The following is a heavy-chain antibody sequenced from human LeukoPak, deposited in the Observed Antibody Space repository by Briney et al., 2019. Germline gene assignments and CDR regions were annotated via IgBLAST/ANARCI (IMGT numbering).Heavy chain of an antibody. CDR2: ISAYNGNT. V-gene: IGHV1-18*01. J-gene: IGHJ3*02. CDR1: GYTFTSYG. Sequence: ASVKVSCKASGYTFTSYGISWVRQAPGQGLEWMGWISAYNGNTNYAQKLQGRATMTTDTSTSTAYMELRGLRSDDTAVYYCAREGEADDAFDIWGQGTMVTVSS. CDR3: AREGEADDAFDI. D-gene: IGHD2-15*01.